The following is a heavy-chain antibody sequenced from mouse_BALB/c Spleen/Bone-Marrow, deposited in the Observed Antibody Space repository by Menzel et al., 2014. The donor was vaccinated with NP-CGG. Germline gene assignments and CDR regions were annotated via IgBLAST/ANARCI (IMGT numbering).Heavy chain of an antibody. CDR1: GFSLTSYD. V-gene: IGHV2-9-2*01. D-gene: IGHD1-1*01. CDR3: VRDYYGSYFDV. J-gene: IGHJ1*01. Sequence: VNVVESGPGLVAPPQSLSITCTVSGFSLTSYDISWIRQPPGKGLEWLGVIWTGGGSNYNSAIMSRLSISKDNSKSQVFLKMNSLQTDDTAIYYCVRDYYGSYFDVWGAGTTVTVSS. CDR2: IWTGGGS.